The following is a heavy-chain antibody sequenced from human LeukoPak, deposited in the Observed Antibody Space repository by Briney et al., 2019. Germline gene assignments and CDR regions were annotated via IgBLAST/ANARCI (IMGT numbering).Heavy chain of an antibody. CDR1: GGSLTSSSYY. Sequence: SETLSLTCTVSGGSLTSSSYYWGWIRQPPGTGLEWIGSIYYSGNTYYNPSLKSRVTISVDTSKNQFSLRLSSVTAADTAVYYCARPNWNDLHFDYWGQGTLVTVSS. V-gene: IGHV4-39*07. D-gene: IGHD1-1*01. CDR2: IYYSGNT. J-gene: IGHJ4*02. CDR3: ARPNWNDLHFDY.